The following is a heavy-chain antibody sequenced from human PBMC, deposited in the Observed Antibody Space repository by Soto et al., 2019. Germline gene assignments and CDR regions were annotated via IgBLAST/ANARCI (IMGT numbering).Heavy chain of an antibody. V-gene: IGHV3-23*01. CDR1: AFTFSSYA. CDR3: AEGRASYCPGCTHDY. CDR2: VSGSGDST. J-gene: IGHJ4*02. D-gene: IGHD3-16*01. Sequence: EVQLLESGGGLAQPGGSLRLSCAASAFTFSSYAMSWVRQAPGKGLEWVSAVSGSGDSTYYADSVKGRFTISRDNSKSARYLQLSSLRAEDTAVYYCAEGRASYCPGCTHDYWGQGTLVTVSS.